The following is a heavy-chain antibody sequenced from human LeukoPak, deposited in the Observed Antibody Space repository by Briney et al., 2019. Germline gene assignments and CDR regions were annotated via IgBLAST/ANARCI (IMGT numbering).Heavy chain of an antibody. CDR1: DYSISSGYF. V-gene: IGHV4-38-2*02. J-gene: IGHJ6*02. CDR2: IYYTGNT. CDR3: ARFWDLGLDRGPSGMDV. Sequence: SETLSLTCTVSDYSISSGYFWGCIRQPPGKGLEWIGSIYYTGNTYYNPSLKSRVHISIDTSKNQFSLNLGSVSAADTAVYYCARFWDLGLDRGPSGMDVWGQGTTVTVSS. D-gene: IGHD3-10*01.